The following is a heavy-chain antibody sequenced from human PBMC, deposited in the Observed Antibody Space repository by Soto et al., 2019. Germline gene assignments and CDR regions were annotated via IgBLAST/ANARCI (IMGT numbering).Heavy chain of an antibody. CDR1: GGSISSYY. D-gene: IGHD2-15*01. V-gene: IGHV4-59*01. Sequence: SETLSLTCTVSGGSISSYYWIWIRQPPGKGLEWMGYIYYSGSSNYNPSFKSRVTISVDTSKTQFSLNLSSVTVAATAASSYAGVNIRKMMSFDYWGQGTLVTVSS. CDR2: IYYSGSS. J-gene: IGHJ4*02. CDR3: AGVNIRKMMSFDY.